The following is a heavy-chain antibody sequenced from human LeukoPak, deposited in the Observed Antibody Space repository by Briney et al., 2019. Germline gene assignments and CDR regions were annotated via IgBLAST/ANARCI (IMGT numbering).Heavy chain of an antibody. V-gene: IGHV3-21*01. CDR2: ISRTSESI. CDR3: ARGATDITRWFDP. Sequence: GGSLRLSCAASGFSFNTYSMSWASQDPGKGLEWVGIISRTSESIFYADSLKGRFTISRDNAKNSLYLQMNGLRAEDTAAYYCARGATDITRWFDPWGQGTLVIASA. CDR1: GFSFNTYS. D-gene: IGHD3-3*01. J-gene: IGHJ5*02.